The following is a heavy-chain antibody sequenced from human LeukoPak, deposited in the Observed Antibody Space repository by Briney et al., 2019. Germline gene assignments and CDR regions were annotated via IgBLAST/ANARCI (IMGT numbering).Heavy chain of an antibody. CDR2: ISAYNGNT. CDR3: ARDDYGDYGRDYYYYYYYMDV. V-gene: IGHV1-18*01. CDR1: GYTFTSYG. J-gene: IGHJ6*03. D-gene: IGHD4-17*01. Sequence: ASVKVSCKASGYTFTSYGISWVRQAPGQGLEWMGWISAYNGNTNYAQKLQGRVTMTTDTSTSTAYMELSSLRSEDTAVYYCARDDYGDYGRDYYYYYYYMDVWGKGTTVTVSS.